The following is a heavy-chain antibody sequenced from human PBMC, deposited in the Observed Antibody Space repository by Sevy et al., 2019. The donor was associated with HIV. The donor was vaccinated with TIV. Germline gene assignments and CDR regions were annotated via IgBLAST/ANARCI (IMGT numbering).Heavy chain of an antibody. CDR1: GFTFNIYG. CDR2: IWYDASKK. CDR3: SKDDAAYSSAWTFPDY. D-gene: IGHD6-19*01. J-gene: IGHJ4*02. V-gene: IGHV3-33*06. Sequence: GGSLRLSCAASGFTFNIYGMHWVRQAPGKGLEWVAVIWYDASKKYHADTVKGRFIISRDNSKNTLYLQMNSLRAEDSAVYYCSKDDAAYSSAWTFPDYWGQGTLVTVSS.